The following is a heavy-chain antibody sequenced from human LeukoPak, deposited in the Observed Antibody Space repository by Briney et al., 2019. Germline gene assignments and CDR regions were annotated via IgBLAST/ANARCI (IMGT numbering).Heavy chain of an antibody. D-gene: IGHD2-15*01. CDR2: INSDGSST. Sequence: GGSLRLSCAASGFTFSSYWMHWVRQAPGKGLVWVSRINSDGSSTSYADSVKGRFTISRDNSKNTLYLQMNSLRAEDTAVYYCAREGRGYCSGGSCYGAFDIWGQGTMVTVSS. J-gene: IGHJ3*02. CDR1: GFTFSSYW. V-gene: IGHV3-74*01. CDR3: AREGRGYCSGGSCYGAFDI.